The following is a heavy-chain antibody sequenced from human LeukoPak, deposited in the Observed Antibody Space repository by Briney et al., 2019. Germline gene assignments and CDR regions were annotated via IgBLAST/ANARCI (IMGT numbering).Heavy chain of an antibody. CDR3: ARDRAYGSGSPRWYFDY. CDR2: IYYSGST. CDR1: GASISSTNYY. D-gene: IGHD3-10*01. J-gene: IGHJ4*02. Sequence: SETLSLTCTVSGASISSTNYYWSWIRQPPGKGLEWIGYIYYSGSTNYNPSLKSRVTISVDTSKNQFSLNLSSVSTADTAVYYCARDRAYGSGSPRWYFDYWGQGTLVTVSS. V-gene: IGHV4-61*01.